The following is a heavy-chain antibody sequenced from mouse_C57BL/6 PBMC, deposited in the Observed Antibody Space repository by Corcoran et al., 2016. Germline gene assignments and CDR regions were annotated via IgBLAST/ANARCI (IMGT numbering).Heavy chain of an antibody. Sequence: EVQLQQSGPELVKPGASVKISCKASGYTFTDYYMNWVKQSHGKSLEWIGDINPNNGGTSYNQKFKGKATLTVDKSSSTAYMELRSLTSEDSAVYYCARRAGLYYFDYWGQGTTLTVSS. CDR2: INPNNGGT. D-gene: IGHD3-3*01. CDR1: GYTFTDYY. V-gene: IGHV1-26*01. CDR3: ARRAGLYYFDY. J-gene: IGHJ2*01.